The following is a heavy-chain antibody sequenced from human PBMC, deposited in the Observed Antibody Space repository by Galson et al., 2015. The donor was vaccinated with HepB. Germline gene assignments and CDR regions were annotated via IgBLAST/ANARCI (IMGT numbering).Heavy chain of an antibody. D-gene: IGHD4-23*01. CDR2: TYYGSKWYH. V-gene: IGHV6-1*01. CDR3: ARVGHDYGGNPLVA. J-gene: IGHJ5*02. Sequence: CAISGDSVSNNSAAWNCIRQSPSRGLEWLGRTYYGSKWYHDFAVSVKSRVTITPDTSKNQFSLQLNSVTPEDTAVYYCARVGHDYGGNPLVAWGQGTLVTVSS. CDR1: GDSVSNNSAA.